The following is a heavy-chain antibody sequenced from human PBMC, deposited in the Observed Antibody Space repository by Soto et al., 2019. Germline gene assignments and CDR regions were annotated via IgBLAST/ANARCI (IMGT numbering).Heavy chain of an antibody. CDR3: AREDIVVVPAAIGAFDI. V-gene: IGHV3-21*01. D-gene: IGHD2-2*02. CDR2: ISSSSSYI. CDR1: GFTFSSYS. Sequence: GGSLRLSCAASGFTFSSYSMNWVRQAPGKGLEWVSSISSSSSYIYYADSVKGRFTISRDNAKNSLYLQMNSLRAEDTAVYYCAREDIVVVPAAIGAFDIWGQGTMVTVSS. J-gene: IGHJ3*02.